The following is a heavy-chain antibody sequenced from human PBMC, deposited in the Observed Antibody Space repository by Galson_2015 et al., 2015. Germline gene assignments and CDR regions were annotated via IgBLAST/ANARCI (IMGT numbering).Heavy chain of an antibody. CDR2: INPNSGST. Sequence: SVKASCKASGYTFTGYYMYWGRQAPGQGLEWLVRINPNSGSTNYAQKLQGRVTMTRDTSISTAYMELSRVRSDDTAVYYCAREYYDCWSAGYYYMDVWGKGTPVTVSS. J-gene: IGHJ6*03. V-gene: IGHV1-2*06. D-gene: IGHD3-3*01. CDR3: AREYYDCWSAGYYYMDV. CDR1: GYTFTGYY.